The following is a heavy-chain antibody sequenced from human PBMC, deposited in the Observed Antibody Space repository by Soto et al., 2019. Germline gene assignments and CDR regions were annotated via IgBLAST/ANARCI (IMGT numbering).Heavy chain of an antibody. CDR3: AREGSISVAASGY. CDR1: GFTFSTYT. V-gene: IGHV3-30-3*01. D-gene: IGHD6-19*01. J-gene: IGHJ4*02. CDR2: LSNNGINT. Sequence: QVELVESGGGVVQPGRSLRLSCAASGFTFSTYTMYWVRQAPGKGLEWVAGLSNNGINTYYADSVKGRFTMSRDNSKNTRYLEMNSLRPEDTAVYYCAREGSISVAASGYWGQGTLVIVSS.